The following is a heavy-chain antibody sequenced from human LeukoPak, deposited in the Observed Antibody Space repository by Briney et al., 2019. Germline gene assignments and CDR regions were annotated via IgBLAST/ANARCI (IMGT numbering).Heavy chain of an antibody. J-gene: IGHJ4*02. CDR1: RYTFPNYH. Sequence: GASVKVSCKASRYTFPNYHIHWVRQAPGQGLEWLGMINPSGGSTAYAQKLQGRVTMTRDTSTSTVYMDLGSLRSEDTAVYYCATRVCSSWHKWDYFDYWGQGTLLTVSS. D-gene: IGHD6-13*01. CDR3: ATRVCSSWHKWDYFDY. CDR2: INPSGGST. V-gene: IGHV1-46*01.